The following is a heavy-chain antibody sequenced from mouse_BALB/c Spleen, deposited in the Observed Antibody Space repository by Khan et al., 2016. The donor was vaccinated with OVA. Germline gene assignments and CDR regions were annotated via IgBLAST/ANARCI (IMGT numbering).Heavy chain of an antibody. J-gene: IGHJ2*01. CDR3: ERENWAY. CDR1: GFTFSSFG. CDR2: INSGSSTI. D-gene: IGHD4-1*01. V-gene: IGHV5-17*02. Sequence: EVQLVESGGGLVQPGGSRKLSCAASGFTFSSFGMHWVRQAPEKGLEWVAYINSGSSTIYYADPVKGRFTISRDNPKNTLFLQMTSLRSEDTAMYYYERENWAYWGQGTTLTVSS.